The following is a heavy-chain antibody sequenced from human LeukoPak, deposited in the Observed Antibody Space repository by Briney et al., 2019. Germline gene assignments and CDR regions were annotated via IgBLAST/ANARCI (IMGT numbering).Heavy chain of an antibody. V-gene: IGHV3-9*01. CDR3: AKDSGPGSAYCGGDCYWVRCYYYYGMDV. CDR2: XXWNXGSI. D-gene: IGHD2-21*02. J-gene: IGHJ6*02. CDR1: GFTFDDYA. Sequence: RXSCXXSGFTFDDYAMHWVRQAPGKGLEWVSGXXWNXGSIGYADSVKGRFTISRDNAKNSLYLQMNSLRAEDTALYYCAKDSGPGSAYCGGDCYWVRCYYYYGMDVWGQGTTVTVSS.